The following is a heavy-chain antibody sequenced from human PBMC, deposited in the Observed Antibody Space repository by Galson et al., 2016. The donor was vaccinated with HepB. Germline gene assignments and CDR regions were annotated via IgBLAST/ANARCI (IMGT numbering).Heavy chain of an antibody. D-gene: IGHD1-26*01. CDR1: GDSINNNYW. Sequence: SETLSLTCVVSGDSINNNYWWSWVRQPPGQGLEWIGEIFHSGDINYNPSLKSRVTISGDKSANQLSLKLTSVTAADTAVYFCARGGTYYICNWGQGTLVTVSS. J-gene: IGHJ4*02. V-gene: IGHV4-4*02. CDR3: ARGGTYYICN. CDR2: IFHSGDI.